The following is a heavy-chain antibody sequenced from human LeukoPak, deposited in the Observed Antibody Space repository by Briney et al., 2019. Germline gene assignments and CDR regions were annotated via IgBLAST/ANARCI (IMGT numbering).Heavy chain of an antibody. CDR2: IFYTGST. D-gene: IGHD3-10*01. CDR1: GASVYSGDYY. CDR3: ARRGVYCSENYFEY. V-gene: IGHV4-39*01. J-gene: IGHJ4*02. Sequence: SETLSLTCSVVGASVYSGDYYWAWIRQPPGKSLEYIGSIFYTGSTYDNPSLTGRISMSVDTSKNQFSLNLASVTATDTAVYYCARRGVYCSENYFEYWGRGVLVIVSS.